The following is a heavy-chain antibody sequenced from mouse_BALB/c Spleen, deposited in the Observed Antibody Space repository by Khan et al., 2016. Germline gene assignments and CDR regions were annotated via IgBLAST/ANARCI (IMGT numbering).Heavy chain of an antibody. CDR3: ASRPYLEDYALDY. Sequence: QVQLQQSGPELVKPGASVRIPCKASGYTFTRFYIHWVKQRPGQGLEWIGWIYTGNVNTTYNETFTGKATLTAEKSYCKAFMQLSSMTYEDSDVYFFASRPYLEDYALDYWGQGTSVNVSS. CDR1: GYTFTRFY. D-gene: IGHD2-10*01. CDR2: IYTGNVNT. V-gene: IGHV1S56*01. J-gene: IGHJ4*01.